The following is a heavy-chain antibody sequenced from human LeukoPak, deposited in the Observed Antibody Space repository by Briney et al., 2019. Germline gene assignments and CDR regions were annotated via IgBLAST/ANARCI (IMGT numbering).Heavy chain of an antibody. CDR2: ISWNSGSI. D-gene: IGHD2/OR15-2a*01. Sequence: PGRSLRLSCAASGFTFDDYAMHWVRQAPGKGLEWVSGISWNSGSIGYADSVKGRFTISRDNAKNSLYLQMNSLKTEDTAVYYCTTRFSKLLYAYWGQGTLVTVSS. CDR3: TTRFSKLLYAY. V-gene: IGHV3-9*01. CDR1: GFTFDDYA. J-gene: IGHJ4*02.